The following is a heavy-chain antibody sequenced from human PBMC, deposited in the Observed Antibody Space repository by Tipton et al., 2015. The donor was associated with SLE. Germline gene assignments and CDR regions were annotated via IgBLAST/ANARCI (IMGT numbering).Heavy chain of an antibody. D-gene: IGHD6-19*01. CDR1: GGSITNRHHY. CDR3: ARVTGHSSGWYGWVDY. J-gene: IGHJ4*02. Sequence: TLSLTCTVSGGSITNRHHYWGWIRQPPGKGLEWIGSIYYSGTSYYNPSLESRVTISLDTSKNQFSLKLSSVTAADTAVFYCARVTGHSSGWYGWVDYWGQGTLVTVSS. CDR2: IYYSGTS. V-gene: IGHV4-39*07.